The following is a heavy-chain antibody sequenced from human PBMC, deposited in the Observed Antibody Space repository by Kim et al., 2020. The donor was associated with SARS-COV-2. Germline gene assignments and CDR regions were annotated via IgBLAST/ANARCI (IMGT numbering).Heavy chain of an antibody. V-gene: IGHV4-39*01. Sequence: SETLSLTCTVSGGSISSSSYYWGWIRQPPGKGLGWIGSIYYSGSTYYNPSLKSRVTISVDTSKNQFSLKLSSVTAADTPVYYCPRYLPLAVFDYWAQGPL. CDR1: GGSISSSSYY. CDR2: IYYSGST. CDR3: PRYLPLAVFDY. J-gene: IGHJ4*02.